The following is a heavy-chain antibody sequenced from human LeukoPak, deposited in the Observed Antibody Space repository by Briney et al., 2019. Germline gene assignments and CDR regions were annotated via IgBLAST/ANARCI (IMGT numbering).Heavy chain of an antibody. J-gene: IGHJ4*02. D-gene: IGHD3-10*01. Sequence: PGGSLRLSCAASKFTFSSYAVSWVRQAPGKGLEWVSAISGSGGSTYYADSVKGRFTISRVNSKNTLYLQMNSLRAEDTAVYYCAKEFYYGSGSYYPTFDYWGQGTLVTVSS. CDR3: AKEFYYGSGSYYPTFDY. CDR1: KFTFSSYA. V-gene: IGHV3-23*01. CDR2: ISGSGGST.